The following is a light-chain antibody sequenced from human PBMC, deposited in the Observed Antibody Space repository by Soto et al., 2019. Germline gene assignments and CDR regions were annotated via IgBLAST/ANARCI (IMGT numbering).Light chain of an antibody. V-gene: IGKV1-5*01. CDR1: QYMTNW. CDR3: QQYKVYSQT. Sequence: DIQVTQSPSTLSASVGDRVTITCRASQYMTNWLAWYQQKPGKAPKLLIYDASTLESGVPSRFSGSGYGTEFTLTISSLQPDDFATYYCQQYKVYSQTFGQGTKVDI. CDR2: DAS. J-gene: IGKJ1*01.